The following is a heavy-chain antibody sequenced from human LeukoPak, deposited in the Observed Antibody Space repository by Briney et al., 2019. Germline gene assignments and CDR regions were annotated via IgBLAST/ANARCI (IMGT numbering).Heavy chain of an antibody. CDR1: GYSFTSYW. V-gene: IGHV5-51*01. CDR3: ARRLMYYYDSSGYDVAFDI. D-gene: IGHD3-22*01. Sequence: GESLKISCKGSGYSFTSYWIGWVRQMPGKGLEWMGIIYPGDSDTRYSPSFQGQVTISADKSIITAYLQWSSLKASDTAMYYCARRLMYYYDSSGYDVAFDIWGQGTMVTVSS. J-gene: IGHJ3*02. CDR2: IYPGDSDT.